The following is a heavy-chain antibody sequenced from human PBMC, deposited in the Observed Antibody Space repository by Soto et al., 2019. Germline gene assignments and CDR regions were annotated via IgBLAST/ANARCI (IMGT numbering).Heavy chain of an antibody. J-gene: IGHJ6*03. Sequence: DVQLLESGGGLVQWGGSLRLSCVTSGFTFSTYGMTWVRQAPGKGLEWVSYGGSGGSRYYAESVKGRFTISRDNSKNTLSLEMNSLRAEDTATYDCVKFMGRAYPYYYMDVWGKGTTVTVSS. D-gene: IGHD1-26*01. CDR2: GGSGGSR. CDR1: GFTFSTYG. V-gene: IGHV3-23*01. CDR3: VKFMGRAYPYYYMDV.